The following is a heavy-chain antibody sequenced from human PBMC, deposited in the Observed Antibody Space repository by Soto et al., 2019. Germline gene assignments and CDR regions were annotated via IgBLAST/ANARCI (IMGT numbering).Heavy chain of an antibody. CDR3: TTDRFYSSVHH. CDR2: IKSKSDGGTT. CDR1: GFSFSSAW. Sequence: VGSLRLSCAASGFSFSSAWMSWVRQTPEKGLEWVGRIKSKSDGGTTDYAAPVKGRFTISRDDSENTLYLQMNSLKTEDTAVYYCTTDRFYSSVHHCGKGPLVTVSS. V-gene: IGHV3-15*01. J-gene: IGHJ1*01. D-gene: IGHD5-18*01.